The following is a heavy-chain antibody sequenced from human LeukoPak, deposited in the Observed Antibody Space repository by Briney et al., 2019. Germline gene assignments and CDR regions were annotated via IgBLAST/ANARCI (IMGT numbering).Heavy chain of an antibody. Sequence: PGGSLRLSCAASGFTFSSYSMNWVRQAPGKGLEWVSSISSSSSYIYYADSVKGRFTISRDNAKNSLYLQMNSLRAEDTAVYYCARDTATHTPKWIQLWPPIFDYGMDVWSQGTTVTVSS. CDR3: ARDTATHTPKWIQLWPPIFDYGMDV. J-gene: IGHJ6*02. CDR1: GFTFSSYS. V-gene: IGHV3-21*01. D-gene: IGHD5-18*01. CDR2: ISSSSSYI.